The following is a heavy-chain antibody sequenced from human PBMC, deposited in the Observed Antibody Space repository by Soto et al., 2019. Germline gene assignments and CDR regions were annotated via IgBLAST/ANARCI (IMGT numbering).Heavy chain of an antibody. J-gene: IGHJ1*01. CDR2: IIPIFGTV. CDR3: SRKSYRQLAYEYFQH. V-gene: IGHV1-69*13. CDR1: GGTFSSYA. Sequence: GASVKVSCKAYGGTFSSYAISWVRQAPAQGLQWMGGIIPIFGTVNYAQKLQGRVTITADESTSTGYMELSSLRSEDTAVYYCSRKSYRQLAYEYFQHWGQGTLVTVSS. D-gene: IGHD6-13*01.